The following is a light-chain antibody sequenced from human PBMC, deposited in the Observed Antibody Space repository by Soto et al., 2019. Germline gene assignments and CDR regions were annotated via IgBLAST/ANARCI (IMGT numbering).Light chain of an antibody. CDR2: DAS. V-gene: IGKV3-11*01. CDR1: QSVSTY. CDR3: QQRSNWPSIT. Sequence: EFVLTQSPGTLSLSPGERATLSCRASQSVSTYLAWYQQKPGQGPRLLIYDASTRATGIPARFSGSGSGTDFTLTISSLEPEDFAVYFCQQRSNWPSITFGQGTRLEIK. J-gene: IGKJ5*01.